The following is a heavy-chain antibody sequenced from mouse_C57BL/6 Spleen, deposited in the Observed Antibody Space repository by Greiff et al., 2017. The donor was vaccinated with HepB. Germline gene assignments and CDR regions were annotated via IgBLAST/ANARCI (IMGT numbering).Heavy chain of an antibody. CDR1: GYTFTSYW. D-gene: IGHD1-1*01. CDR3: ARMGDYGSSLDY. J-gene: IGHJ2*01. CDR2: IDPSDSYT. Sequence: QVQLQQPGAELVKPGASVKLSCKASGYTFTSYWMQWVKQRPGQGLEWIGEIDPSDSYTNYNQKFKGKATLTVDTSSSTAYMQLSSLTSEDSAVYYCARMGDYGSSLDYWGQGTTLTVSS. V-gene: IGHV1-50*01.